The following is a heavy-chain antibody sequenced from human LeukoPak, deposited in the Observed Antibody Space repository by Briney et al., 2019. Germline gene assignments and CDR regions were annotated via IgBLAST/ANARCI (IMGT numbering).Heavy chain of an antibody. D-gene: IGHD6-13*01. CDR3: ARGLYGSSSTYYFDY. V-gene: IGHV3-66*01. CDR1: EFSVGSNY. Sequence: GGSLRLSCAASEFSVGSNYMTWVRQAPGKGLEWVSLIYSGGSTYYADSVKGRFTISRDNSKNTLYLQMNSLRAEDTAVYYCARGLYGSSSTYYFDYWGQGTLVTVSS. J-gene: IGHJ4*02. CDR2: IYSGGST.